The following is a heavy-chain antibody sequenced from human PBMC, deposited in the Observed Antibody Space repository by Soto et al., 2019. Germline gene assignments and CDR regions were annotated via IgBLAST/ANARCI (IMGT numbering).Heavy chain of an antibody. Sequence: QVQLEQSGAEVKKPGSSVKISCKASGGTLSDHGVSWLRQAHGQGLEWVGGTIPVFNTEKYAPKFQGRVTIAADKSTNMAYMEWSSLRSDDTAFYYCARGVYGSGKYYTGASAFDIRGQGTLVIVSS. J-gene: IGHJ3*02. V-gene: IGHV1-69*06. CDR1: GGTLSDHG. CDR2: TIPVFNTE. D-gene: IGHD3-10*01. CDR3: ARGVYGSGKYYTGASAFDI.